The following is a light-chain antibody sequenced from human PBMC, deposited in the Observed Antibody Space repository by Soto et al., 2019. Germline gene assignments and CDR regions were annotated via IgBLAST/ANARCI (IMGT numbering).Light chain of an antibody. V-gene: IGKV1-5*03. CDR3: QQSHFYWT. CDR1: QTIGDW. CDR2: KAS. Sequence: DIQMTQSPSTLPASVGDRVTITCRASQTIGDWLAWYQQKPGKVPKLLIYKASTLEGGVPSRFSGSGSGTECTITISSLQPDDFATYYCQQSHFYWTFGQGTKVEIK. J-gene: IGKJ1*01.